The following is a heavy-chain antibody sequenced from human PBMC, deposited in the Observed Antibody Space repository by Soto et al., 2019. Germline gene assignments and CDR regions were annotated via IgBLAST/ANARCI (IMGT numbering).Heavy chain of an antibody. CDR1: GFTFSSYV. CDR2: IRGSGTNI. D-gene: IGHD6-19*01. J-gene: IGHJ4*02. CDR3: TKNRSPEGSGLNCFDY. V-gene: IGHV3-23*01. Sequence: GGSLRLSCAASGFTFSSYVMNWVRQAPGKGLQWVSAIRGSGTNILYADSVKGRFTISRYNARNTVYLQMDSLRAEDTAVYYCTKNRSPEGSGLNCFDYWGRGTLVNGSP.